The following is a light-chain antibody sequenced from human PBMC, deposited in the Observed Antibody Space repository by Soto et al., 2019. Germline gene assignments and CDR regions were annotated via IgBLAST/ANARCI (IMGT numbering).Light chain of an antibody. CDR2: AAS. CDR1: QSVSSYY. V-gene: IGKV3-20*01. CDR3: QQYANSPPYT. Sequence: EIVLTQSPGTLSLSPGERATLSCRASQSVSSYYLAWYQQKPGQAPRLLIYAASSRATGIPDRFSGSGSGTDFTLTISRLEPEDFAVYYCQQYANSPPYTFDQGTKLEIK. J-gene: IGKJ2*01.